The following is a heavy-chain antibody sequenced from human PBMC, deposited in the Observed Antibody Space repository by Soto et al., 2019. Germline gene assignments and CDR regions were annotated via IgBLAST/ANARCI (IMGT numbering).Heavy chain of an antibody. V-gene: IGHV1-18*01. D-gene: IGHD1-1*01. J-gene: IGHJ4*02. CDR1: GYTFTSYG. Sequence: QVHLVQSGAEVKKPGASVKVSCKGSGYTFTSYGVTWVRQAPGQGLEWMGWISAHNGNTDYAQKLQGRVTVTRDTSTSTAYMELRSLRSDDTAVYYCARGRYGDYWGQGALVTVSS. CDR3: ARGRYGDY. CDR2: ISAHNGNT.